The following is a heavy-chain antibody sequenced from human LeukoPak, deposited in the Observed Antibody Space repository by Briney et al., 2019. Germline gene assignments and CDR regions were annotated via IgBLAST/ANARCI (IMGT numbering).Heavy chain of an antibody. CDR1: GFTFKNHA. J-gene: IGHJ4*02. V-gene: IGHV3-23*01. CDR2: ISGGGGST. D-gene: IGHD1-26*01. CDR3: AKGGKWDVTPFDY. Sequence: GGSLRLSCAASGFTFKNHAMSWVRQAPGKGLEWVSTISGGGGSTYYADSVKGRFTISRDNSKNTLYLQVNSLRAEDTAVYYCAKGGKWDVTPFDYWGQGTLVTVSS.